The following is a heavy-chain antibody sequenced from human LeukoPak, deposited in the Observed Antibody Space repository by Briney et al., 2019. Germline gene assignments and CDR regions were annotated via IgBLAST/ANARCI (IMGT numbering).Heavy chain of an antibody. V-gene: IGHV3-30-3*01. D-gene: IGHD3-16*01. CDR2: ISYDGSNK. Sequence: GGSLRLSCAASGFTFSSYAMHWVRQAPGKGLEWVAVISYDGSNKYYADSVKGRFTISRDNSKNTLYLQMNSLRDDDTAVYYCVRDNGGEHLWGQGTLVTVSS. CDR1: GFTFSSYA. J-gene: IGHJ4*02. CDR3: VRDNGGEHL.